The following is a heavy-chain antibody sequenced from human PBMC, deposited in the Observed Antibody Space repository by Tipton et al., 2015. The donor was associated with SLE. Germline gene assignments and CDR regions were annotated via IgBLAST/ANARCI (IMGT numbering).Heavy chain of an antibody. CDR1: GGSFSGYY. Sequence: TLSLTCAVYGGSFSGYYWSWIRQPPWKGLEWIGEINHSRSTNYNPYLKSRVSISVDTAKNQFSLKMNSVTAADTAVYYCARLVTADWYFDLWGRGTLVTVSS. D-gene: IGHD4-11*01. J-gene: IGHJ2*01. CDR2: INHSRST. CDR3: ARLVTADWYFDL. V-gene: IGHV4-34*01.